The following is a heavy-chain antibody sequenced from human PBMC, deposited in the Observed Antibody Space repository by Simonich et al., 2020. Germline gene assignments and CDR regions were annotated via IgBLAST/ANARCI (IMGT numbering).Heavy chain of an antibody. Sequence: QVQLVQSGAEVKKPGASVKVSCKASGYTFTGYYMHWVRQAPGQGLEGMGWINPNSGGTNYAKKFQGRVTMTRDTSISTAYMELSRLRSDDTAVCYCARGPRWTGDDAFDIWGQGTMVTVSS. CDR3: ARGPRWTGDDAFDI. V-gene: IGHV1-2*02. J-gene: IGHJ3*02. CDR1: GYTFTGYY. CDR2: INPNSGGT. D-gene: IGHD7-27*01.